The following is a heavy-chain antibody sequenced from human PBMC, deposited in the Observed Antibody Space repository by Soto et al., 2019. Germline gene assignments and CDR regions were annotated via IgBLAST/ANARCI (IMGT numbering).Heavy chain of an antibody. V-gene: IGHV3-74*01. CDR3: VRDKTGPKDY. CDR2: LDEEGGRT. D-gene: IGHD3-9*01. J-gene: IGHJ4*02. CDR1: GYTFSTYW. Sequence: EVQLVESGGGLVQPGGSLRLSCAASGYTFSTYWMHWVRQAPGKGLVWVARLDEEGGRTFYADSVEGRFTISRDNRKNTLHLQMDILRAEDTAVYYCVRDKTGPKDYWGQGTLVTVSP.